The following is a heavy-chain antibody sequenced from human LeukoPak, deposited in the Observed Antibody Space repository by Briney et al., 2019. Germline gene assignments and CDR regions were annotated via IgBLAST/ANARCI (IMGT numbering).Heavy chain of an antibody. Sequence: ASVKVSCKASGYTFTGYYMHWVRQAPGRGLEWMGRINPNSGGTNYAQKFQGRVTMTRDTSISTAYMELSRLRSDDTAVYYCARAPDSSGFYYRYFDYWGQGTLVTVSS. CDR3: ARAPDSSGFYYRYFDY. D-gene: IGHD3-22*01. J-gene: IGHJ4*02. CDR1: GYTFTGYY. CDR2: INPNSGGT. V-gene: IGHV1-2*06.